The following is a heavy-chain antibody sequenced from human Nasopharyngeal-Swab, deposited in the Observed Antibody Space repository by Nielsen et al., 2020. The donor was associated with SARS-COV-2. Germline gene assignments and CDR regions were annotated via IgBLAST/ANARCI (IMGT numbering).Heavy chain of an antibody. Sequence: GGSLRLSCAASGFTVNSNFMTWVRQAPGKGLEWVSLIYSSGGTHYADSVKGRFTISRDSFKNTLYLQLNSLRAEDTAVYYCAKDHKMDSGGGVGYMDVWGKGTTVTVSS. D-gene: IGHD3-16*01. CDR2: IYSSGGT. J-gene: IGHJ6*03. V-gene: IGHV3-66*03. CDR1: GFTVNSNF. CDR3: AKDHKMDSGGGVGYMDV.